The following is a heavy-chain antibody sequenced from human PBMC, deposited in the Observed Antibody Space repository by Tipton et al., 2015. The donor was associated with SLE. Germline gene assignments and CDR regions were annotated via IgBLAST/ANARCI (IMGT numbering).Heavy chain of an antibody. CDR1: GGSIANNNW. J-gene: IGHJ1*01. V-gene: IGHV4-4*02. CDR3: AKVINDWNYE. CDR2: IYHSGHT. Sequence: GLVKPSGTLSLTCVVSGGSIANNNWWSWVRQPPGKGLEWIGDIYHSGHTNYNPSLKSRVTISVDKSKNQFSLKVTSVTAADTAVYYCAKVINDWNYEWGPGTLVTVSS. D-gene: IGHD1-7*01.